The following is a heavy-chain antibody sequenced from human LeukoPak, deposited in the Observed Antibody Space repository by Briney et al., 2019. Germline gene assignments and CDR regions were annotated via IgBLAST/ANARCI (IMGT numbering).Heavy chain of an antibody. J-gene: IGHJ4*02. CDR1: GYTLTELS. Sequence: ASVKVSCKVSGYTLTELSMHWVRQAPGKGLEWMGGFDPEDGETIYAQKFQGRVTITTDESTSTAYMELSSLRSEDTAVYYCARDASSYYDFWSGYYYFDYWGQGTLVTVSS. CDR3: ARDASSYYDFWSGYYYFDY. V-gene: IGHV1-24*01. CDR2: FDPEDGET. D-gene: IGHD3-3*01.